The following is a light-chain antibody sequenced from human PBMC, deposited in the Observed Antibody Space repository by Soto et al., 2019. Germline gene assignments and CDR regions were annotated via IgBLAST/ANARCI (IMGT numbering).Light chain of an antibody. V-gene: IGKV3-20*01. CDR2: GAS. CDR3: QQYGGSAT. Sequence: EIVLTQSPGTLSLSPGERATLSCRASQSVTSDYLAWYQQRPGQAPRLLIYGASSRATGIPDRFSGSGSGTDFTLTVSRLEPEDFAVYYCQQYGGSATFGQGTRWIS. J-gene: IGKJ1*01. CDR1: QSVTSDY.